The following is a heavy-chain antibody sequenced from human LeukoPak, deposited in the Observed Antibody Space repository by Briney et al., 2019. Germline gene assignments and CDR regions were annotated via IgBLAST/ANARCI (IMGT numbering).Heavy chain of an antibody. CDR3: ARPRGYNAYDSFDY. V-gene: IGHV5-51*01. Sequence: GESLKISCKGSGYSFTSYWIAWVRQMPGKGLEWMGLIYPGDSETRYSPSFQGQATISADKSISTAYLQWTSLKASDTATYYCARPRGYNAYDSFDYWGQGTLVTVSS. CDR1: GYSFTSYW. CDR2: IYPGDSET. D-gene: IGHD5-12*01. J-gene: IGHJ4*02.